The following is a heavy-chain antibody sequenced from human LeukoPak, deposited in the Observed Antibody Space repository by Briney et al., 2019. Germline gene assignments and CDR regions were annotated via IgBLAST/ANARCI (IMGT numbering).Heavy chain of an antibody. Sequence: GGSLRLSCAASGFTFSTYAMHWVRQAPGKGLEWVAVISYDGSSKYYADSVKGRFTIPRDNSKNTLYLQMNSLRAEDTAVYYCARARSSYGYGDAFDIWGQGTMVTVSS. D-gene: IGHD5-18*01. J-gene: IGHJ3*02. CDR1: GFTFSTYA. CDR2: ISYDGSSK. CDR3: ARARSSYGYGDAFDI. V-gene: IGHV3-30*04.